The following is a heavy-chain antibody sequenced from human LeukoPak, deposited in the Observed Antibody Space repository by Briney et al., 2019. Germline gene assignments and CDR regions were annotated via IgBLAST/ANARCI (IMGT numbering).Heavy chain of an antibody. D-gene: IGHD1-26*01. J-gene: IGHJ6*03. Sequence: SGPVLVKPTETLTLTCTVSGFSLSNARMGVSWIRQPPGKALEWLAHIFSNDEKSYSTSLKSRLTISKDTSKSQVVLTMTNMDPVDTATYNCARMTSGSLYYYYYYMDVWGKGTTVTVSS. CDR1: GFSLSNARMG. CDR3: ARMTSGSLYYYYYYMDV. V-gene: IGHV2-26*01. CDR2: IFSNDEK.